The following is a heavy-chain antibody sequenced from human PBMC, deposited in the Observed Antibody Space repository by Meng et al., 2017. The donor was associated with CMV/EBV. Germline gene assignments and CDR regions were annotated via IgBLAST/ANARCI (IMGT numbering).Heavy chain of an antibody. J-gene: IGHJ4*02. CDR1: GFTFSSYA. Sequence: GESLKISCAASGFTFSSYAMSWVRQAPGKGLEWVSAISGSGGSTYYADSVKGRFTISRDNSKNAVYLQMNSLAADDTAFYYCAKDRILYGTSWQAYFDHWGQGTLVTVSS. D-gene: IGHD2/OR15-2a*01. CDR3: AKDRILYGTSWQAYFDH. V-gene: IGHV3-23*01. CDR2: ISGSGGST.